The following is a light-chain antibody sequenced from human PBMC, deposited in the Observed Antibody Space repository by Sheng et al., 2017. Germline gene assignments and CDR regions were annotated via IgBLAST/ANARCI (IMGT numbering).Light chain of an antibody. J-gene: IGLJ3*02. CDR3: SSYTSSSTWV. Sequence: QSALTQPASVSESPGQSITISCTGTTSDVGGYNYVSWYQHHPGKAPKLMIYDVTFRPSGVSNRFSGSKSGNTASLTISGLQSEDEADYYCSSYTSSSTWVFGGGTRLTVL. V-gene: IGLV2-14*03. CDR2: DVT. CDR1: TSDVGGYNY.